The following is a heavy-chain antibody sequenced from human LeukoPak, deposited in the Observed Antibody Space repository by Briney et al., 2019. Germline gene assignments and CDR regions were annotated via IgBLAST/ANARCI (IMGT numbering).Heavy chain of an antibody. CDR3: ARGRIVVVPAAIINLDP. Sequence: ASVKVSCKASGGTFTSYDINWVLQATGQGLEWMGWMNPNSGNTGYAQKFQGRVTITRNTSISTAYMELSSLRSEDTAVYYCARGRIVVVPAAIINLDPWGQGTLVTVSS. CDR2: MNPNSGNT. D-gene: IGHD2-2*01. V-gene: IGHV1-8*03. J-gene: IGHJ5*02. CDR1: GGTFTSYD.